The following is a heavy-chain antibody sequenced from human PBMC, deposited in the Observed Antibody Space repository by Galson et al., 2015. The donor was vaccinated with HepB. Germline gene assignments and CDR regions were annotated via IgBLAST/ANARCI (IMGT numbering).Heavy chain of an antibody. D-gene: IGHD5-12*01. CDR3: ARDDVGATEYYYYYYGMDV. J-gene: IGHJ6*02. CDR2: ISAYNGNT. Sequence: SVKVSCKASGYTFTSYGISWVRQAPGQGLEWMGWISAYNGNTNYAQKLQGRVTMTTDTSTSTDYMELRSLRSDDTAVYYCARDDVGATEYYYYYYGMDVWGQGTTVTVSS. CDR1: GYTFTSYG. V-gene: IGHV1-18*04.